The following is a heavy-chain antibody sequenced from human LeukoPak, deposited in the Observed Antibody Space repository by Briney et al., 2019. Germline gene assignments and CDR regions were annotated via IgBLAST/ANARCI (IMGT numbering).Heavy chain of an antibody. CDR3: ARVGYSWSYGNGFDI. J-gene: IGHJ3*02. D-gene: IGHD1-26*01. CDR2: INHSGST. Sequence: PSETLSLTCAVYGGSFSGYYWSWIRQPPGKGLEWIGEINHSGSTNYNPSLKSRVTISVDTSKNQFSLKLSSVTAADTAVYYCARVGYSWSYGNGFDIWGQGTMVTVSS. CDR1: GGSFSGYY. V-gene: IGHV4-34*01.